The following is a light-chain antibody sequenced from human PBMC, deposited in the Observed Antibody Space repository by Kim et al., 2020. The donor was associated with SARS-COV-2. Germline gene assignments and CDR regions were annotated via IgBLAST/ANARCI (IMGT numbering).Light chain of an antibody. V-gene: IGLV1-44*01. CDR1: SSNSGSNT. Sequence: GHAVTISCSGTSSNSGSNTVNWYQQVPGTAPKLLIYSNNPRPSGVPARLSGSKSGTSAYLVIRGLQSEDVADYYCGAWDESLNGVVFGGGTQLTVL. CDR3: GAWDESLNGVV. J-gene: IGLJ2*01. CDR2: SNN.